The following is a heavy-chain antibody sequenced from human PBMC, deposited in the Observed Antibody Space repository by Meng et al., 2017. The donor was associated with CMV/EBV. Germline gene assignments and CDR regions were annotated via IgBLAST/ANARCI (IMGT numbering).Heavy chain of an antibody. CDR1: GGSISSYY. CDR3: ARVTCSSTSCYRGGWSDP. V-gene: IGHV4-59*01. J-gene: IGHJ5*02. D-gene: IGHD2-2*01. Sequence: SETLSLTCTVSGGSISSYYWSWIRQPPGKGLEWIGYIYYSGSTNYNPSLKSRVTISVDTSKNQFSLKLSSVTAADTAVYYCARVTCSSTSCYRGGWSDPWGQGTLVTVSS. CDR2: IYYSGST.